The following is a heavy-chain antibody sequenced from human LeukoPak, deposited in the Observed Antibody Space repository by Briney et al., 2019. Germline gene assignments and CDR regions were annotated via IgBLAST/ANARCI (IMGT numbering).Heavy chain of an antibody. V-gene: IGHV4-59*08. D-gene: IGHD3-9*01. J-gene: IGHJ3*02. Sequence: SETLSLTCTVSGGSISSYYWSWIRQPPGKGLEWIGYIYYSGSTNYNPSLKSRVTISVDTSKNQFSLKLSSVTAADTAVYYCARGEYYDILSDAFDIWGQGTMATVSS. CDR1: GGSISSYY. CDR2: IYYSGST. CDR3: ARGEYYDILSDAFDI.